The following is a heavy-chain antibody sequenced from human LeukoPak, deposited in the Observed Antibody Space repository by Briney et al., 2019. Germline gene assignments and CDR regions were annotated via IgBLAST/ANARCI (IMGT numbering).Heavy chain of an antibody. CDR1: GFTFGNYA. V-gene: IGHV3-23*01. CDR3: AKDQKSIAATGYDY. D-gene: IGHD6-13*01. Sequence: GGSLRLSCAASGFTFGNYAMSWVRQGTGKGLEWVSTISGSGGSTYYADSVKGRFTISRDNYKNTLFLQMNSLRADDTAVYFCAKDQKSIAATGYDYWGQGTPVTVSS. J-gene: IGHJ4*02. CDR2: ISGSGGST.